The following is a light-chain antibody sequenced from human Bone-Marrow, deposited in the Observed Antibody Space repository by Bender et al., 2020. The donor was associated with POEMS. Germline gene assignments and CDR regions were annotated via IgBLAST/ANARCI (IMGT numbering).Light chain of an antibody. CDR3: SSHAGISDLYL. J-gene: IGLJ1*01. CDR2: GNT. Sequence: QSALTQPASVSGSPGQSITISCTGSSSNIGAGYHVHWYQQLPGTAPRLLIYGNTYRPSGVTDRFSGSKSGNTASLTVSGLQAEDEADYYCSSHAGISDLYLFGTGTKVTVL. CDR1: SSNIGAGYH. V-gene: IGLV1-40*01.